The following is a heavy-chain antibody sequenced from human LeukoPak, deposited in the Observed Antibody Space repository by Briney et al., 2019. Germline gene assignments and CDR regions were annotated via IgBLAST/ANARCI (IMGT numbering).Heavy chain of an antibody. CDR1: GYTFSDYY. D-gene: IGHD6-19*01. CDR2: INPNSGGT. CDR3: ARDQKQWLEIDY. Sequence: ASVKVSCKGSGYTFSDYYMHWVRQAPGQGLEWMGWINPNSGGTNFAQKFQGRVTMTRDTSISTAYMELSRLTSDDTAVYYCARDQKQWLEIDYSGQGTLVTVSS. J-gene: IGHJ4*02. V-gene: IGHV1-2*02.